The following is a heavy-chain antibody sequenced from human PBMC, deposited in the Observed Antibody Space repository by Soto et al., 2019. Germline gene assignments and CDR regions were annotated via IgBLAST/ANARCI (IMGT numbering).Heavy chain of an antibody. J-gene: IGHJ4*02. CDR3: AKDTYDSSGYYLRNFDY. D-gene: IGHD3-22*01. V-gene: IGHV3-9*01. CDR2: ISWNSGSV. Sequence: GGSLRLSCAASGFTFDDYAMHWVRQAPGKGLEWVSGISWNSGSVAYADSVKGRFTISRDNAKNSLYLQMNSLRAEDTALYYCAKDTYDSSGYYLRNFDYWGQGTLVTVSS. CDR1: GFTFDDYA.